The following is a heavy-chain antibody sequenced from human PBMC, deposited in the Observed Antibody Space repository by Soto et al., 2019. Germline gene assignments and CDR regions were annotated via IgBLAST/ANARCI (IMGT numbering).Heavy chain of an antibody. CDR2: ISSSSSYI. D-gene: IGHD2-2*01. CDR3: ARDPYCSSTSCYGWFDP. V-gene: IGHV3-21*01. CDR1: GFTFGSYS. J-gene: IGHJ5*02. Sequence: EVQLVESGGGLVKPGGSLRLSCAASGFTFGSYSMNWVRQAPGKGLEWVSSISSSSSYIYYADSVKGRFTISRDNAKNSLYLQMNSLRAEDTAVYYCARDPYCSSTSCYGWFDPWGQGTLVTVSS.